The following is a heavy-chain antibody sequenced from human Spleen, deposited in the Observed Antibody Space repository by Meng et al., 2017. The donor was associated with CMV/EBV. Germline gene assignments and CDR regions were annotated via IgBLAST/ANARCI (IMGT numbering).Heavy chain of an antibody. D-gene: IGHD3-10*01. CDR2: ISYDGSNK. CDR1: GFTFSSYA. J-gene: IGHJ5*02. Sequence: QVQLVESGGGLVQPGRSLRLSCAASGFTFSSYAMHWVRQAPGKGLEWVAVISYDGSNKYYADSVKGRFTISRDNSKNTLYLQMNSLRAEDTAVYYCTIGEPPPTWGQGTLVTVSS. V-gene: IGHV3-30-3*01. CDR3: TIGEPPPT.